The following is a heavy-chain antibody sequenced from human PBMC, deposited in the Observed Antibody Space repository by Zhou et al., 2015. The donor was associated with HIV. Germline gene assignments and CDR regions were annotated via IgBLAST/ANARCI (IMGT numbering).Heavy chain of an antibody. J-gene: IGHJ3*02. V-gene: IGHV1-69*01. CDR1: GGTFSSYA. D-gene: IGHD5-18*01. CDR3: ARKPSGYSYGWGPDAFDI. Sequence: QVQLVQSGAEVKKPGSSVKVSCKASGGTFSSYAISWVRQAPGQGLEWMGGIIPIFGTANYAQKFQGRVTITADESTSTAYMELSSLRSEDTAVYYCARKPSGYSYGWGPDAFDIWGQGTMVTVSS. CDR2: IIPIFGTA.